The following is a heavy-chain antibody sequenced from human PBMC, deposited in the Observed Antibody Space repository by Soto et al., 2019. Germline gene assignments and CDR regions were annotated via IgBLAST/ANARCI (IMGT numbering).Heavy chain of an antibody. CDR3: ARESYGGNSVIDY. CDR2: ISYDGSNK. Sequence: GGSLRLSCAASGFTFSSYAMHWVRQAPGKGLEWVAVISYDGSNKYYADSVKGRFTISRDNSKNTLYLQMNSLRAEDTAVYYCARESYGGNSVIDYWGQGTLVTVSS. J-gene: IGHJ4*02. D-gene: IGHD4-17*01. CDR1: GFTFSSYA. V-gene: IGHV3-30-3*01.